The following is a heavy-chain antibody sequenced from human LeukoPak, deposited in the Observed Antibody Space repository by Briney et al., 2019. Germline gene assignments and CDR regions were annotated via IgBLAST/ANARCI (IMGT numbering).Heavy chain of an antibody. CDR1: GGSFSGYY. D-gene: IGHD3-22*01. Sequence: SETLSLTCAVYGGSFSGYYWSWIRQPPGKGLEWIGEINHSRSTNYNPSLKSRVTISVDTSKNQFSLKLSSVTAADTAVYYCARGPRSSGYYLQFDYWGQGTLVTVSS. CDR3: ARGPRSSGYYLQFDY. V-gene: IGHV4-34*01. J-gene: IGHJ4*02. CDR2: INHSRST.